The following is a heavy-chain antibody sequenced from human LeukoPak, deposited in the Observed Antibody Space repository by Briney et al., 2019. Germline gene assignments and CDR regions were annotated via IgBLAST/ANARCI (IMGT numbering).Heavy chain of an antibody. V-gene: IGHV4-59*12. CDR1: GGSISTYF. J-gene: IGHJ4*02. CDR3: ARLGGGKLLYLDY. Sequence: SETLSLTCTVSGGSISTYFWSWIRQPPGKGLEWIGYIYYSGSTNYNPSLKSRVTISLDTSKNQFSLKLSSVTAADTAVYYCARLGGGKLLYLDYWGQGTLVTVSS. D-gene: IGHD3-10*01. CDR2: IYYSGST.